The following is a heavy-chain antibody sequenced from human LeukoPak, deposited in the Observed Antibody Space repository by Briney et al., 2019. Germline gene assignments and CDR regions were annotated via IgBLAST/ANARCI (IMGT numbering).Heavy chain of an antibody. J-gene: IGHJ4*02. D-gene: IGHD3-22*01. V-gene: IGHV3-30*18. CDR1: GFTFSGFG. CDR3: AKSRYYYDSSGIDY. CDR2: ISYDGSNK. Sequence: GGSLRLSCAASGFTFSGFGMHWVRQAPGKGLEWVAIISYDGSNKYYADSAKGRSTISRDNSKNTLYLQMNSLKPEDTAVYYCAKSRYYYDSSGIDYWGQGTLVTVSS.